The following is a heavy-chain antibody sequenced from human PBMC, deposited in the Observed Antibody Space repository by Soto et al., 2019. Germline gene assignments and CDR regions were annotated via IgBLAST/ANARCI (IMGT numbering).Heavy chain of an antibody. J-gene: IGHJ6*02. Sequence: ASVKVSCKASGYTFTGYYMHWVRQAPGQGLEWMGWINPNSGGTNYAQKFQGWVTMTRDTSISTAYMELSRLRSDDTAVYFCARDGYYYYGLDGWGQGTTVTVSS. CDR2: INPNSGGT. V-gene: IGHV1-2*04. CDR3: ARDGYYYYGLDG. CDR1: GYTFTGYY.